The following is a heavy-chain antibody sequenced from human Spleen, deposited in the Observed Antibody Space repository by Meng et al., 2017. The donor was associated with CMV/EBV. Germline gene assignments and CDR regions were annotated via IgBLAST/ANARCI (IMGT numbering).Heavy chain of an antibody. CDR2: INPNTGGT. D-gene: IGHD4-11*01. CDR1: GYTFIDYY. J-gene: IGHJ1*01. CDR3: ASPVSRSPYDHINYLPKH. Sequence: ASVKVSCKASGYTFIDYYMHWVRQAPGQGLEWMGWINPNTGGTNYAQNFQGRVTMTRDTSISTAYMELSRLTSDDTAVYYCASPVSRSPYDHINYLPKHWGQGTLVTVSS. V-gene: IGHV1-2*02.